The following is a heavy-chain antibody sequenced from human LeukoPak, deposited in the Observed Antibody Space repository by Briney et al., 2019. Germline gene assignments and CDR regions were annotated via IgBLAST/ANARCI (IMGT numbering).Heavy chain of an antibody. CDR3: ARETNESGSGWSLDY. V-gene: IGHV4-30-4*08. D-gene: IGHD6-19*01. CDR2: IYYSGST. J-gene: IGHJ4*02. Sequence: PSQTLSLTCTVSGGSISSGDYYWSWIRQPPGTGLEWIGYIYYSGSTYYNPSLKSRVTISVDTSKNQSSLKLSSVTAADTAVYYCARETNESGSGWSLDYWGQGTLVTVSS. CDR1: GGSISSGDYY.